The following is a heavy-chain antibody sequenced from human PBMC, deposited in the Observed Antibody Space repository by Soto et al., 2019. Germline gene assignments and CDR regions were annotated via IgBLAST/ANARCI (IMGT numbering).Heavy chain of an antibody. CDR3: AREEGGGYDHRWFDP. D-gene: IGHD5-12*01. Sequence: QVQLQESGPGLVKPSQTLSLTCTVSGGSSSSGGDYWSWIRQHPGKGLEWIGYIYYSGSTYYNPSLKGRVTMSVDTSKNQFSLKLSSVTAADTAVYYCAREEGGGYDHRWFDPWGQGTLVTVSS. CDR2: IYYSGST. V-gene: IGHV4-31*03. CDR1: GGSSSSGGDY. J-gene: IGHJ5*02.